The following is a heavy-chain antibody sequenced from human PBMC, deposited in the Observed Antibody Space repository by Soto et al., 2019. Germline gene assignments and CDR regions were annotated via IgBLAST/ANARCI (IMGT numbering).Heavy chain of an antibody. V-gene: IGHV3-23*01. CDR1: GFTFSSYA. Sequence: GGSLRLSCAASGFTFSSYAMSWVHQAPGKGLEWVSAISGSGGSTYYADSVKGRFTISRDNSKNTLYLQMNSLRAEDTAVYYCAKVSGYSSSLGAFDIWGQGTMVTVSS. CDR3: AKVSGYSSSLGAFDI. J-gene: IGHJ3*02. D-gene: IGHD6-6*01. CDR2: ISGSGGST.